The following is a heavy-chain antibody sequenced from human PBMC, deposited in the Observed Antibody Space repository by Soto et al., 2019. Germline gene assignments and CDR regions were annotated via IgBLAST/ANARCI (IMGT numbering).Heavy chain of an antibody. D-gene: IGHD6-19*01. CDR2: IYGGGTT. V-gene: IGHV3-53*01. CDR3: VQTTGWPGFDF. CDR1: GFAVSSKY. J-gene: IGHJ4*02. Sequence: EVQLVESGGGLIQPGGSLRLSCAASGFAVSSKYMTWVRQAPGKGLKWVSVIYGGGTTYYADSVKGRFTISRDTSKNTLYLQMTGLRAEETAVYYCVQTTGWPGFDFWGQGTLVTVSS.